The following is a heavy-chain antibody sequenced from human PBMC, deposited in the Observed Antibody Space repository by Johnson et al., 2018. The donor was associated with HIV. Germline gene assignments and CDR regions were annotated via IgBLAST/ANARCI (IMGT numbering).Heavy chain of an antibody. Sequence: VQLVESGGGVVQPGGSLRLSCAASGFTFSSYGMHWVRQAPGKGLEWVAFIRYDGSNKYYADSVKGRLTISRDNSKNTLYLQMNSLRAEDTAVYYCARDASYYGSANDAFDIWGQGTMVTVSS. D-gene: IGHD3-10*01. CDR1: GFTFSSYG. CDR2: IRYDGSNK. V-gene: IGHV3-30*02. CDR3: ARDASYYGSANDAFDI. J-gene: IGHJ3*02.